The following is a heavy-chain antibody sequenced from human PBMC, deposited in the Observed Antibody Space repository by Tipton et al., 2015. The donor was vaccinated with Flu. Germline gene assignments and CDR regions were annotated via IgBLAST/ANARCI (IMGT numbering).Heavy chain of an antibody. D-gene: IGHD2-2*01. V-gene: IGHV3-23*01. CDR1: GFTFSSYA. CDR3: AKCGAARTSCQHDAFHI. J-gene: IGHJ3*02. Sequence: SLGLSCAASGFTFSSYAMSWVRQAPGKGLEWVSAISGSGGTTFYADSVKGRFTISRDNSENTLYLQMNSLRAEDTAVYYCAKCGAARTSCQHDAFHIWGQGTMVTVSS. CDR2: ISGSGGTT.